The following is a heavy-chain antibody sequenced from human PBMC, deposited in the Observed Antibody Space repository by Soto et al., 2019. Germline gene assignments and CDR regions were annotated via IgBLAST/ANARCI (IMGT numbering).Heavy chain of an antibody. D-gene: IGHD3-10*01. CDR1: GCSISSYY. CDR3: AGDMVRGVIGSQAFDI. V-gene: IGHV4-59*01. CDR2: IYYSGST. Sequence: SETLSLTCTVSGCSISSYYWSWIRQPPGKGLEWIGYIYYSGSTNYNPSLKSRVTISVDTSKNQFSLKLSSVTAADTAVYYCAGDMVRGVIGSQAFDIWGQGTMVTVSS. J-gene: IGHJ3*02.